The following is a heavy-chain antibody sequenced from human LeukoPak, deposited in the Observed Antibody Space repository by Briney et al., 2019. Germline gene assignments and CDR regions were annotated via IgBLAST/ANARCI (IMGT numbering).Heavy chain of an antibody. CDR2: IYHSGSA. Sequence: SETLSLACTVSGYSISSGLHWAWIRQPPGKGLEWVASIYHSGSAYYNPSLKSRVTISMDTSKNQFSLKLSSVTAADTAVYYCARDLTGTTHWFDPWGQGTLVTVSS. D-gene: IGHD1-7*01. CDR3: ARDLTGTTHWFDP. J-gene: IGHJ5*02. V-gene: IGHV4-38-2*02. CDR1: GYSISSGLH.